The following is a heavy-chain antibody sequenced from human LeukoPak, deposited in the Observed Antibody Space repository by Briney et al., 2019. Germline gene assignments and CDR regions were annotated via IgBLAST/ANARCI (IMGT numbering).Heavy chain of an antibody. CDR1: GFSFSSFD. J-gene: IGHJ4*02. V-gene: IGHV3-23*01. CDR2: ISGSGGSA. Sequence: GGSLRLSCAASGFSFSSFDLHWVRQAPGRGLEWVSVISGSGGSAYYADSVKGRFTISRDNSKNTLYLQMNSLRAEDTAVYYCAKFTMVRGLIDYWGQGTLVTVSS. CDR3: AKFTMVRGLIDY. D-gene: IGHD3-10*01.